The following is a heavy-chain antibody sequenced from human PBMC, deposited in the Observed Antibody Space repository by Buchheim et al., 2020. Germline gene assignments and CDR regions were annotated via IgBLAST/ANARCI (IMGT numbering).Heavy chain of an antibody. CDR3: AKDRSATDIVLMVYAIPPPGRYGMDV. CDR2: ISGSGGST. D-gene: IGHD2-8*01. J-gene: IGHJ6*02. CDR1: GFTFSSYA. V-gene: IGHV3-23*01. Sequence: EVQLLESGGGLVQPGGSLRLSCAASGFTFSSYAMSWVRQAPGKGLEWVSAISGSGGSTYYADSVKGRFTISRDNSKNTLYLQMNSLRAEDTAVYYCAKDRSATDIVLMVYAIPPPGRYGMDVWGQGTT.